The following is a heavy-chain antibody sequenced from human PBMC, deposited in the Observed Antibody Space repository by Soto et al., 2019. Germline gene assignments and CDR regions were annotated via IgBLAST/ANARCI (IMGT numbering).Heavy chain of an antibody. CDR3: ASQHYYDSSGYYVVY. Sequence: SETLSLTCTVSGGAVYADGYYWGWIRQPPGKGLEWIGNIYYSGSTYYNPSLESRVTISIDTSKNQFSLKMNSVTAADTAVYYCASQHYYDSSGYYVVYWGQGTLVTVSS. CDR2: IYYSGST. V-gene: IGHV4-39*01. CDR1: GGAVYADGYY. D-gene: IGHD3-22*01. J-gene: IGHJ4*02.